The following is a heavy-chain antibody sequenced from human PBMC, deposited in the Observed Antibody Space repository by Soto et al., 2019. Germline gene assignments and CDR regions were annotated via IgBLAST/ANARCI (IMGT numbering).Heavy chain of an antibody. Sequence: GGSLRLSCAASGFTFSSYAMSWVRQAPGKGLEWVSTFTGSGNTYYADSVKGRFTISRDNSRNTLFLQMNSLRADDTAVYYCARKFGGGSPNYDHWGLGTLVTVSS. CDR3: ARKFGGGSPNYDH. D-gene: IGHD3-16*01. V-gene: IGHV3-23*01. J-gene: IGHJ4*02. CDR2: FTGSGNT. CDR1: GFTFSSYA.